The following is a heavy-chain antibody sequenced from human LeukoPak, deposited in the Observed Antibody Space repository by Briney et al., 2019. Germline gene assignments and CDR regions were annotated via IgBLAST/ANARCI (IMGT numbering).Heavy chain of an antibody. CDR3: ARSDSGSRYAYGMDV. CDR1: GYTFTSYD. D-gene: IGHD6-13*01. Sequence: ASVKVSCKASGYTFTSYDINWVRQATGQGLEWMGWMNPNSGNTGYAQKFQGRVTMTRNTSISTAYMELSSLRSEDTAVYYCARSDSGSRYAYGMDVWGQGTTVTVSS. V-gene: IGHV1-8*01. CDR2: MNPNSGNT. J-gene: IGHJ6*02.